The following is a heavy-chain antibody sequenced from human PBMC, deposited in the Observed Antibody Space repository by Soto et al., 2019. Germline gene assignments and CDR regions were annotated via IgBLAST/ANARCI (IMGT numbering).Heavy chain of an antibody. V-gene: IGHV1-3*01. CDR1: GYPFTNYA. Sequence: ASVKVSCKASGYPFTNYAMHWVRLAPGQRLEWMGWINAANGNTQYSQKFQGRVSISTDTSASTAYLELTSLRSEDTAVYYCARLFGATAAVTDAFNIWGQGTMVTVSS. D-gene: IGHD3-10*02. CDR3: ARLFGATAAVTDAFNI. J-gene: IGHJ3*02. CDR2: INAANGNT.